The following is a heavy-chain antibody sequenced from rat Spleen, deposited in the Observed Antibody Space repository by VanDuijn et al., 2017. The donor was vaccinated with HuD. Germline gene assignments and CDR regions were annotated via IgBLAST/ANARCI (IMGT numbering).Heavy chain of an antibody. CDR1: GFTFSDYY. J-gene: IGHJ2*01. D-gene: IGHD1-9*01. Sequence: EVQLVESGGGLVQPGRSMKLSCAALGFTFSDYYMAWVRQAPTKGLEWVASISYEGSSTYYRDSVKGRFTISRDNAKSTLYLQTDSLRSEDTALYYCARRHYGYTDYFDYWGQGVMVPVSS. V-gene: IGHV5-22*01. CDR3: ARRHYGYTDYFDY. CDR2: ISYEGSST.